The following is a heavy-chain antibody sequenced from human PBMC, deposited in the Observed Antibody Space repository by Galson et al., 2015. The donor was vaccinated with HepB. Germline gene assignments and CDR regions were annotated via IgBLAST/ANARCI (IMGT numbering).Heavy chain of an antibody. CDR2: IFSGDSTTT. J-gene: IGHJ4*02. D-gene: IGHD2-15*01. V-gene: IGHV3-48*03. Sequence: SLRLSCAASGISFSSYEMNWVRQAPGKGLEWVSYIFSGDSTTTYYADSVKGRFTISRDNAKKSLYLQMNSLRAGDTGVYYCARSAVAVAATSFDSWGQGTLVTVSS. CDR1: GISFSSYE. CDR3: ARSAVAVAATSFDS.